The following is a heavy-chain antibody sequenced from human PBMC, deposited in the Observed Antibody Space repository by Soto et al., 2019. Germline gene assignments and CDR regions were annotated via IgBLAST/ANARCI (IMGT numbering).Heavy chain of an antibody. V-gene: IGHV5-51*01. Sequence: GESLKISCKGSGYIFTSYWIGWVRQMPGKGLEWMGIIYPGDSDTRYSPSFQGQVTISADKSISTAYLQWSSLKASDTAMYYCARQYSTTNYYDYGMDVWGQGTRVTVSS. CDR2: IYPGDSDT. CDR3: ARQYSTTNYYDYGMDV. CDR1: GYIFTSYW. J-gene: IGHJ6*02. D-gene: IGHD6-13*01.